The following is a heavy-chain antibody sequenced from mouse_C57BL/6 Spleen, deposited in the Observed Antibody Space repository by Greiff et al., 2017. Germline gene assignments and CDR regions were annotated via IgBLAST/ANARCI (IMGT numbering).Heavy chain of an antibody. Sequence: QVQLKQPGAELVKPGASVTMSCKASGYTFTSYWITWVKQRPGQGLEWIGDIYPGSGSTNYNEKFKSKATLTVDTSSSTAYMQLSSLTSEDSAVYYCAIYGSSLYYAMDYWGQGTSVTVSS. CDR2: IYPGSGST. D-gene: IGHD1-1*01. J-gene: IGHJ4*01. V-gene: IGHV1-55*01. CDR1: GYTFTSYW. CDR3: AIYGSSLYYAMDY.